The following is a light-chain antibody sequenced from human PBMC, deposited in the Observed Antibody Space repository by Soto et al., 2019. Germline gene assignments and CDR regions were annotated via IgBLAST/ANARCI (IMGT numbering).Light chain of an antibody. CDR1: QSMSSY. Sequence: DIQMTQSPSSPSASVGDRVTITCRASQSMSSYLNWYQQKPGKAAKLLIYAASSLQTGIPSRFSGSGSGTDFTLTISSLQPEDFATYYCQQSYSTPITFVQGTRLEIK. CDR2: AAS. CDR3: QQSYSTPIT. J-gene: IGKJ5*01. V-gene: IGKV1-39*01.